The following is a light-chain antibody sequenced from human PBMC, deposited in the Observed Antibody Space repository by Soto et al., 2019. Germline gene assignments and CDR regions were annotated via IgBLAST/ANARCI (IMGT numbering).Light chain of an antibody. V-gene: IGLV1-47*01. CDR2: KNN. CDR3: ASWDDSLSGRL. J-gene: IGLJ2*01. Sequence: QSVLTQPPSASGTPGQRVTISCSGSSSNIGSKYTYWYQQFPGPAPKLLIYKNNQRPSGVPDRFSGSKSGTSASLAISGLRSEDEADYYCASWDDSLSGRLFGGGTKLTVL. CDR1: SSNIGSKY.